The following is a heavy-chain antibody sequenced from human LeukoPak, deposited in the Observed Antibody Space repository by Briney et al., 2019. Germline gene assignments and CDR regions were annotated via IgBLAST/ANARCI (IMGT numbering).Heavy chain of an antibody. Sequence: SETLSLTCTVSGGSISSSSYYWGWIRQPPGKGLEWIGSIYYSGSTYYNPSLKSRVTISVDMSKNQFSLKLSSVTAADTAVYYCARGTVTILSWFDPWGQGTLVTVSS. V-gene: IGHV4-39*07. J-gene: IGHJ5*02. CDR1: GGSISSSSYY. CDR2: IYYSGST. D-gene: IGHD4-11*01. CDR3: ARGTVTILSWFDP.